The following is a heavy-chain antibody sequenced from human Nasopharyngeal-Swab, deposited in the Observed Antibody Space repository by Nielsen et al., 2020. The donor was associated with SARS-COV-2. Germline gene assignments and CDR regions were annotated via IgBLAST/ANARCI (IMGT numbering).Heavy chain of an antibody. CDR2: IYPGDSDT. CDR3: ARGDYGSGSAFDY. Sequence: GGSLRLSCKGSGYSFTSYWIGWVRQMPGKGLEWMGIIYPGDSDTRYSPSFQGQVTISADKSISTAYLQWGSLKASDTAMYYCARGDYGSGSAFDYWGQGTLVTVSS. V-gene: IGHV5-51*01. CDR1: GYSFTSYW. J-gene: IGHJ4*02. D-gene: IGHD3-10*01.